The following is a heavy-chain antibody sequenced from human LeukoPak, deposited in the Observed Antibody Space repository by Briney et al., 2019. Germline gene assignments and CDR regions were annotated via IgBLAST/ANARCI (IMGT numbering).Heavy chain of an antibody. CDR2: ISSSSSYI. V-gene: IGHV3-21*01. CDR3: ARDAGSGTYYFDY. Sequence: GGSLRLSCAASGFTFSSYSMNWVRQAPGKGLEWVSSISSSSSYIYYADSVKGRFTISRDNAKNSLYLQMNSLRAEDTAAYYCARDAGSGTYYFDYWGQGTLVTVSS. J-gene: IGHJ4*02. CDR1: GFTFSSYS. D-gene: IGHD6-19*01.